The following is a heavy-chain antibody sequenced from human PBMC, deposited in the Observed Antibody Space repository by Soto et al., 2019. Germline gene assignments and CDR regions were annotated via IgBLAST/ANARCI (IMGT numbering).Heavy chain of an antibody. V-gene: IGHV4-31*03. CDR3: ARPGNRGHAFDI. CDR2: IYYSGST. J-gene: IGHJ3*02. Sequence: QVQLQESGPGLVKPSQTLSLTCTVSGGSISSGGYYWSWIRQHPGKGLEWIGYIYYSGSTYYNPSLKSRVTIAVDTSKNQFSLKLSSVTAADTAVYYCARPGNRGHAFDIWGQGTMVTVSS. CDR1: GGSISSGGYY.